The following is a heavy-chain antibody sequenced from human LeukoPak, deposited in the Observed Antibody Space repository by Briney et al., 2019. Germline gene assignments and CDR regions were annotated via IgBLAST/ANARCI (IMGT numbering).Heavy chain of an antibody. Sequence: ASVKVSCKASGYTFTSYDINWVRQATGQGLEWMGWMNPNSGNTGYAQKFQGRVTMTRNTSISTAYMELSSLRSEDTAVYYCARGYYDFWCGYYTWRSPPNWFDPWGQGTLVTVSS. CDR3: ARGYYDFWCGYYTWRSPPNWFDP. V-gene: IGHV1-8*01. CDR2: MNPNSGNT. D-gene: IGHD3-3*01. J-gene: IGHJ5*02. CDR1: GYTFTSYD.